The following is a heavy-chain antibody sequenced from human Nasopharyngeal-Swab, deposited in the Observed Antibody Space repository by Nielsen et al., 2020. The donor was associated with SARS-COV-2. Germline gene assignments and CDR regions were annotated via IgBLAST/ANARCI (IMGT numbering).Heavy chain of an antibody. CDR3: ARGSWAAVTERRPPYAFDI. J-gene: IGHJ3*02. CDR1: GGTFSSYA. CDR2: IIPIFGTA. Sequence: SVKVSCKASGGTFSSYAISWVRQAPGQGLEWMGGIIPIFGTANYAQKFQGRVTITADESTSTAYMELSSPRSEDTAVYYCARGSWAAVTERRPPYAFDIWGQGTMVTVSS. D-gene: IGHD4-11*01. V-gene: IGHV1-69*13.